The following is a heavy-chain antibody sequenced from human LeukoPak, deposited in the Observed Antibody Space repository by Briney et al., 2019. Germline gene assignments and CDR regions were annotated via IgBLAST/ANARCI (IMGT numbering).Heavy chain of an antibody. V-gene: IGHV4-30-4*01. CDR1: GGSVSSGDYY. Sequence: SETLSLTCTVSGGSVSSGDYYWSWARQPPGKGLEWIGHIYYSGNTYYNPSLKSRVAISVDTSKNQFSLKLSSVTAADTAVYYCACVTGLYYFDFWGQGTLVTVSS. CDR3: ACVTGLYYFDF. D-gene: IGHD1-20*01. J-gene: IGHJ4*02. CDR2: IYYSGNT.